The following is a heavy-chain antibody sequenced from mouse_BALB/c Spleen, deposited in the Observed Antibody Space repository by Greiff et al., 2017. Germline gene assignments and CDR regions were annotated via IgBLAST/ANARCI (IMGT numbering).Heavy chain of an antibody. CDR3: ARRTGSPLDY. D-gene: IGHD4-1*01. CDR1: GYTFTSYC. Sequence: VQLQQSGAELVKPGASVKMSCKASGYTFTSYCMRWVKQRPGQGLEWIGYINPSTGYTEYNQKFKDKATLTADKSSSTAYMQLSSLTSEDSAVYYCARRTGSPLDYWGQGTALTVSS. CDR2: INPSTGYT. V-gene: IGHV1-7*01. J-gene: IGHJ2*01.